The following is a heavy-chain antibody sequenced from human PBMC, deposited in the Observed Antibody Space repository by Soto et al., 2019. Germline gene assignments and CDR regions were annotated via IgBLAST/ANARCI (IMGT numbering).Heavy chain of an antibody. Sequence: PLETLSLTCTVSGDSSSGSYWWSWVRQPPGKGLEWIGEVSQSGNTNYNPSLMSRLTISVDKSKNQFSLRLTYVTAADTGIYYCAREVPGLREVNRNWFDPWGQGTLVTVSS. D-gene: IGHD3-10*01. CDR1: GDSSSGSYW. CDR2: VSQSGNT. J-gene: IGHJ5*02. CDR3: AREVPGLREVNRNWFDP. V-gene: IGHV4-4*02.